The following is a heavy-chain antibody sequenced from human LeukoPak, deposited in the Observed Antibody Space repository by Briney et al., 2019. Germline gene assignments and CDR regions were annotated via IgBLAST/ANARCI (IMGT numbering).Heavy chain of an antibody. Sequence: SETLSSTCAVYGGSFSGYYWSWIRQPPGKGLEWIGDINHSGSTKYNPSLQSRVTISVDTSKNQFSLQLSSVTAADTAVYYCARGAVLWFRPKLYYYYMDVWGKGTTVTVSS. D-gene: IGHD3-10*01. V-gene: IGHV4-34*01. CDR2: INHSGST. CDR1: GGSFSGYY. CDR3: ARGAVLWFRPKLYYYYMDV. J-gene: IGHJ6*03.